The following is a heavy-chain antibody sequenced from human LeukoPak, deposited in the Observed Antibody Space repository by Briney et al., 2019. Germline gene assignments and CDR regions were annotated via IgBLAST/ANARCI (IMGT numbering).Heavy chain of an antibody. CDR1: GFIFSSYN. J-gene: IGHJ3*02. Sequence: GGSLRLSFAASGFIFSSYNMNWVRQAPGKGLEWVSSISSSSGYIYYADSVKGRFTISRDNAKNSLFLQMNSLRAEDTAVYYCARVSLWFGELSAFDIWGRGTMVTVSS. CDR2: ISSSSGYI. CDR3: ARVSLWFGELSAFDI. V-gene: IGHV3-21*01. D-gene: IGHD3-10*01.